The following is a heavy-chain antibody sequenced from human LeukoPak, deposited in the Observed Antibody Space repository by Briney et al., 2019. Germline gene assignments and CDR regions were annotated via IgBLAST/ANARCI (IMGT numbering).Heavy chain of an antibody. J-gene: IGHJ6*03. V-gene: IGHV4-59*01. CDR3: ARTTEAHSWRTRYYDYYMDV. Sequence: PSETLSLTCTVSGGSISSYYWSWIRLPPGKGLEWIGYIYYSGSTNYNPSLKSRVTISVDTSKNQFSLKLSSVTAADTAVYYCARTTEAHSWRTRYYDYYMDVWGKGTTVTVSS. CDR2: IYYSGST. D-gene: IGHD6-13*01. CDR1: GGSISSYY.